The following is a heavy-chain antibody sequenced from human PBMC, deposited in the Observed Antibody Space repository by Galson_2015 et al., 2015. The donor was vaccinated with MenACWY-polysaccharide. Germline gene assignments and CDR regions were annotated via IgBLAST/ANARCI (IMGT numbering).Heavy chain of an antibody. D-gene: IGHD3-10*01. V-gene: IGHV3-23*01. CDR2: VSASGGST. Sequence: SLRLSCAASGFTFRSYAMSWVRQAPGKGLEWVSGVSASGGSTVYTYSAKGRFTMSRYKSKRSLDLQMNSLRAEDTAVYYCAKDTGPGEYAYSWGTFDIWGRGTMVTVSS. CDR1: GFTFRSYA. J-gene: IGHJ3*02. CDR3: AKDTGPGEYAYSWGTFDI.